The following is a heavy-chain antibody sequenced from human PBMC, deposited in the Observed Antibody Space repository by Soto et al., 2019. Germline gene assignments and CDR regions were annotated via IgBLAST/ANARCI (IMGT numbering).Heavy chain of an antibody. D-gene: IGHD6-19*01. J-gene: IGHJ4*02. CDR2: IYWDDDK. Sequence: QITLKESGPTLVKPTQPLTLTCTFSGFSLSSPAVGVNWIRQPPGKALEWLALIYWDDDKQYSPSLKNRLTITKDTSKIQVVLTMTNMDPVDTATYYFAHGSVWLSDHWGQGTLVTVSS. CDR3: AHGSVWLSDH. CDR1: GFSLSSPAVG. V-gene: IGHV2-5*02.